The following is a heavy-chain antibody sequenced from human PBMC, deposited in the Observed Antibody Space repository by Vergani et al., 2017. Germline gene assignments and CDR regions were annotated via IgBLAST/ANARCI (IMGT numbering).Heavy chain of an antibody. CDR1: GYTFTSYD. J-gene: IGHJ6*02. D-gene: IGHD3-22*01. Sequence: QVQLVQSGAEVKKPGASVKVSCKASGYTFTSYDINWVRQATGQGLEWMGWMNPNSGNTGYAQKFQGRVTMTRNTSISTAYMELSSLRSEDTAVYYCARSRYYYDSSGYYYDYYYYYGMDVWGQGTTVTVSS. CDR2: MNPNSGNT. CDR3: ARSRYYYDSSGYYYDYYYYYGMDV. V-gene: IGHV1-8*01.